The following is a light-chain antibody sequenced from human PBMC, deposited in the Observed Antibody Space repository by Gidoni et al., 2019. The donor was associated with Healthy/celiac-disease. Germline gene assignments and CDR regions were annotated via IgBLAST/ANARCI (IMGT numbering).Light chain of an antibody. Sequence: DIVLTQSPGTLSLSPGERATLSCRASQSVSSSYLAWYQQKPGQAPRLLIYGASSRATGIPDRFSGSGSGTDFTLTISRLEPEDFAVYYCQQYGSSQITFXQXARLEIK. CDR3: QQYGSSQIT. V-gene: IGKV3-20*01. J-gene: IGKJ5*01. CDR1: QSVSSSY. CDR2: GAS.